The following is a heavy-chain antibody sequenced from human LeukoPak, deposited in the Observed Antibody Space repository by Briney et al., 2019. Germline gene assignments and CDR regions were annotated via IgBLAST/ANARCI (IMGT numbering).Heavy chain of an antibody. CDR1: GLPIADFA. V-gene: IGHV3-43*02. CDR3: AKESGKFDY. Sequence: QPGGSLRLSCVASGLPIADFAMHWVRQAPGKGLEWVSLISGDGVSTFYVDSVKGRFSISRDNSKNSLYLEMNSLRTEDAAMYYCAKESGKFDYWGQGTLVAVSS. J-gene: IGHJ4*02. CDR2: ISGDGVST.